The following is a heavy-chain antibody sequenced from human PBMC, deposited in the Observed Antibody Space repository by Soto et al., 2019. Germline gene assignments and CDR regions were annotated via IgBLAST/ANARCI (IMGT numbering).Heavy chain of an antibody. CDR2: MTRSGSSS. Sequence: PGGSLRLSCAASGFTFSDHYMSWIRQAPGKGLEWISYMTRSGSSSSYADSVKGRFTISRDNAKNSLYLQMNSLRGDDTAVYYCARELSGNYFAFDLRGKGTMVTVSS. CDR3: ARELSGNYFAFDL. V-gene: IGHV3-11*01. D-gene: IGHD1-26*01. J-gene: IGHJ3*01. CDR1: GFTFSDHY.